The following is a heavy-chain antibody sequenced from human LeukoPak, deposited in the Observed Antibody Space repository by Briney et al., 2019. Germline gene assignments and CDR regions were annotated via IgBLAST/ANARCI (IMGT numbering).Heavy chain of an antibody. CDR2: IDAGGGDT. V-gene: IGHV3-23*01. Sequence: GASLRLSCAASGFSFGSYAMTWVRQAPGKGLEWVSSIDAGGGDTYHSDSVKGRFTISRDNSMNTLYLQMNSLRADDTAVYYCGRPTKYWLVRGNGVDVWGQGTTVTVSS. D-gene: IGHD6-19*01. CDR3: GRPTKYWLVRGNGVDV. CDR1: GFSFGSYA. J-gene: IGHJ6*02.